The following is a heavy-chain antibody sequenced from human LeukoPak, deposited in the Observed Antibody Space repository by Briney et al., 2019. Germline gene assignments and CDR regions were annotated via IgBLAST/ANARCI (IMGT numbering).Heavy chain of an antibody. CDR2: IYYSGST. CDR3: ARDLYCSTYSCSFAN. D-gene: IGHD6-6*01. Sequence: PSETLSLTCTVSGGSISSSSYYWGWIRQPPGKGLEWIGSIYYSGSTYYNPSPKSRVTMSVDTSKNQFSLKVSSVTAADTAVYYCARDLYCSTYSCSFANWGQGTLVTVSS. J-gene: IGHJ4*02. V-gene: IGHV4-39*02. CDR1: GGSISSSSYY.